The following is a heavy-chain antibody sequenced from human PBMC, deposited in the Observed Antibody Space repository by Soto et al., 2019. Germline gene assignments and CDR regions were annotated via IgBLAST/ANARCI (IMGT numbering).Heavy chain of an antibody. CDR1: GFALSSYW. Sequence: EVQLVESGGGSVQPGGSLRLSCAVSGFALSSYWMHWVRQAPGKGLVWVSRIQSDGSSTHYADSVKGRFTISRDNAKNTLYLQMYSLRVEATAMYYCAREKAVAGTTFDYWGQGTLVTVSS. D-gene: IGHD6-19*01. J-gene: IGHJ4*02. CDR3: AREKAVAGTTFDY. CDR2: IQSDGSST. V-gene: IGHV3-74*01.